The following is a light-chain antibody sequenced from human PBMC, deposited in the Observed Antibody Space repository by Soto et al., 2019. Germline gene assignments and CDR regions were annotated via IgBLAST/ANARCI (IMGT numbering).Light chain of an antibody. Sequence: EIVLTHSPATLSFFPGEIATLSFGASQSVSSYLAWYQQKPGQAPRLLIYDASNRATGIPARFSGSGSGTDFTLTISSLEPEDFAVYYCQQRSNWPLTFGGGTKVDIK. CDR1: QSVSSY. V-gene: IGKV3-11*01. CDR2: DAS. J-gene: IGKJ4*01. CDR3: QQRSNWPLT.